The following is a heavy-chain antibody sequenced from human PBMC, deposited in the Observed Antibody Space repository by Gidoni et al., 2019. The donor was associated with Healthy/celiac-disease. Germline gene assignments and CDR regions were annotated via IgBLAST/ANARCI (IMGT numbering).Heavy chain of an antibody. CDR1: GYTFTGYY. J-gene: IGHJ4*02. CDR2: INPNSGGT. V-gene: IGHV1-2*02. CDR3: ARGPEHIVVVTAHYFDY. D-gene: IGHD2-21*02. Sequence: QVQLVQSGAEVKKPGASVKVYCKASGYTFTGYYMHWVRQAPGQGLEWMGWINPNSGGTNYAQKFQGRVTMTRDTSISTAYMELSRLRSDDTAVYYCARGPEHIVVVTAHYFDYWGQGTLVTVSS.